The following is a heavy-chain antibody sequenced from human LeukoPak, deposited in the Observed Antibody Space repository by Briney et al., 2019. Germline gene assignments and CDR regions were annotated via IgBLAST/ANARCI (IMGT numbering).Heavy chain of an antibody. CDR2: IYYSGST. V-gene: IGHV4-39*07. J-gene: IGHJ3*02. Sequence: SETLSLTCTVSGGSISSSFYYWGWIRQPPGKGLEWIGSIYYSGSTYYNPSLKSRVTISVDKSKNQFSLKLSSVTAADTAVYYCARVKLGEPPVTKYSSSWWLAKDHDAFDIWGQGTMVTVSS. D-gene: IGHD6-13*01. CDR1: GGSISSSFYY. CDR3: ARVKLGEPPVTKYSSSWWLAKDHDAFDI.